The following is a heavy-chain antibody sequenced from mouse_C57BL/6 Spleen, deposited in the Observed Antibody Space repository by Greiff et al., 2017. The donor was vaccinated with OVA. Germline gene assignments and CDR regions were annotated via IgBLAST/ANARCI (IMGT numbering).Heavy chain of an antibody. CDR1: GYTFTSYW. V-gene: IGHV1-59*01. D-gene: IGHD1-1*01. CDR2: IDPSDSYT. J-gene: IGHJ2*01. Sequence: QVQLQQPGAELVRPGTSVKLSCKASGYTFTSYWMHWVKQRPGQGLEWIGVIDPSDSYTNYNQKFKGTATLTVDPSSSTAYMQLSSLTSEDSAVYYGARHGSSYVGFYFDYWGQGPTLTVSS. CDR3: ARHGSSYVGFYFDY.